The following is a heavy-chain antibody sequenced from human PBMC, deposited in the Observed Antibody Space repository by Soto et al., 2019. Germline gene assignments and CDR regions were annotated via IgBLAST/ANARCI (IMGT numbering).Heavy chain of an antibody. V-gene: IGHV4-30-4*01. CDR1: GGSISSGDYY. J-gene: IGHJ4*01. CDR3: ARVGGDDSSGFFAVDY. Sequence: QVQLQESGPGLVKPSQTLSLTCTVSGGSISSGDYYWSWIRQPPGKGLGWIGYIYYSGSTYYNPSLQRRSTITGGPAKKQFCPEGGSVAAAGTGLYYCARVGGDDSSGFFAVDYLGQGTPVTVPS. D-gene: IGHD3-22*01. CDR2: IYYSGST.